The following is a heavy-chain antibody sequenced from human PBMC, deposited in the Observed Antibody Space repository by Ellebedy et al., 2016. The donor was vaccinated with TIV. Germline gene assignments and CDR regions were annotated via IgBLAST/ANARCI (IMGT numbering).Heavy chain of an antibody. Sequence: GESLKISCKGSGYRFTYYWIAWVRQMPGKGLEWMGIIYPADSSIRYSPSFQGQVTISADKSISTVYLQWNSLKASDTAMYYCARDVEMSTISAFDIWGQGTMVTVSS. CDR3: ARDVEMSTISAFDI. J-gene: IGHJ3*02. CDR1: GYRFTYYW. D-gene: IGHD5-24*01. CDR2: IYPADSSI. V-gene: IGHV5-51*01.